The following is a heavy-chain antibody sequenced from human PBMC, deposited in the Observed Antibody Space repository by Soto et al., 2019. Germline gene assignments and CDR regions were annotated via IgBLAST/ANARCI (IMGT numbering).Heavy chain of an antibody. CDR2: IYSGGST. J-gene: IGHJ6*03. V-gene: IGHV3-53*04. D-gene: IGHD6-13*01. CDR1: GFTVSSNY. CDR3: ARVAAAGLYYYYYMDV. Sequence: GGSLRLSCAASGFTVSSNYMSWVRQAPGKGLEWVSVIYSGGSTYYAASVKGRFTISRHNSKNTLYLQMNSLSAEDTAVYSCARVAAAGLYYYYYMDVWGKGTTVTVSS.